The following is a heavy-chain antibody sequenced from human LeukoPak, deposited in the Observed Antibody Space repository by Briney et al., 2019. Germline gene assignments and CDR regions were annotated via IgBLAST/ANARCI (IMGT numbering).Heavy chain of an antibody. J-gene: IGHJ5*02. CDR1: GGSISSYY. CDR3: ARASYYYDSSATPPSWFDP. D-gene: IGHD3-22*01. Sequence: PSETLSLTCTVSGGSISSYYWSWIRQPPGKGLEWIGYIYYSGSTNYNPSLKRRVTISVDTSKNQFSLKLSSVTAADTAVYYCARASYYYDSSATPPSWFDPWGQGTLVTVSS. CDR2: IYYSGST. V-gene: IGHV4-59*01.